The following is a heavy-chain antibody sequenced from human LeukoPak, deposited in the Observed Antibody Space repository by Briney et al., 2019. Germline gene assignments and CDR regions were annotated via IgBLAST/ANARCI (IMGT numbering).Heavy chain of an antibody. CDR1: GFTFSSYA. CDR3: AKDCDKVGARPIDY. V-gene: IGHV3-23*01. CDR2: ISGSGGNT. J-gene: IGHJ4*02. Sequence: GGSLRLSCAASGFTFSSYAMSWVRQAPGKGLEWVSAISGSGGNTYYADSVKGRFTISRDNSKNTLYLQMNSLRAEDTAVYYCAKDCDKVGARPIDYWGQGTLVTVSS. D-gene: IGHD1-26*01.